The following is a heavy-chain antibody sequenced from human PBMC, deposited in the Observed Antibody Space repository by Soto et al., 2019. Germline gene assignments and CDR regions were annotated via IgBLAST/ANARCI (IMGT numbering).Heavy chain of an antibody. CDR2: IYYSGST. Sequence: SETLSLTCTVSGGSISSGGYHWSWIRQDPGKGLEWIGHIYYSGSTYYNPSLKSRVTISVDTSKNQLSLKLSSVTAADTAVYYCARGQNRDTSRYFIWFDPWGQGTLVTVSS. D-gene: IGHD5-18*01. J-gene: IGHJ5*02. CDR3: ARGQNRDTSRYFIWFDP. V-gene: IGHV4-31*03. CDR1: GGSISSGGYH.